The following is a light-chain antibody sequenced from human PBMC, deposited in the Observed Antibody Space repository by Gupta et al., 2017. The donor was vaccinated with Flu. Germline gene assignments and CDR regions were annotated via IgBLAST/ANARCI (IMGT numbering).Light chain of an antibody. CDR3: MQVLQAPLT. CDR2: LGA. V-gene: IGKV2-28*01. Sequence: DIVMTQSPLSLPVTPGEPASISCRSSQSLLHSNGYNYLDWYLQKPEQSPQLLIYLGANRASGVPDRFSGSGSGTDFTLKISRVEAEDVGVYFCMQVLQAPLTFGGGTKVEIK. CDR1: QSLLHSNGYNY. J-gene: IGKJ4*01.